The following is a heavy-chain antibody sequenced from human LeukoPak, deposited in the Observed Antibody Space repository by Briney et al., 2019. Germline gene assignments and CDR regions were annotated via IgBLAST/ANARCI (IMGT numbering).Heavy chain of an antibody. V-gene: IGHV3-74*01. CDR3: ARDGWVDY. Sequence: GGSLRLSCAASGFTFSSYWMHWVRHAPGKGLVWVARINGDGISTTYADSVKGRFTISRDNARNTVYLQMISLRGEDTAVYYCARDGWVDYWGQGTLVTVSS. J-gene: IGHJ4*02. CDR2: INGDGIST. CDR1: GFTFSSYW. D-gene: IGHD1-26*01.